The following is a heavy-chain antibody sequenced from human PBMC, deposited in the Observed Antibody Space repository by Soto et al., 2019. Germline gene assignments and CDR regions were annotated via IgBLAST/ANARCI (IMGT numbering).Heavy chain of an antibody. D-gene: IGHD4-4*01. CDR3: ARQRNSHYDH. CDR2: IYPGDSNT. V-gene: IGHV5-51*01. CDR1: GYDFTSFW. J-gene: IGHJ5*02. Sequence: GESLKISCQGSGYDFTSFWIGWVRQMPGKGLDWMGVIYPGDSNTRYSPSFQGQVTISADMSISTSYLQWSSLKASDTAMYYCARQRNSHYDHWGQGTLVTVSS.